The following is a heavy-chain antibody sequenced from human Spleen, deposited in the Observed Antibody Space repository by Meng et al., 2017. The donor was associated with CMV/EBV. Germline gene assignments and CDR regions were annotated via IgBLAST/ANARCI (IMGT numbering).Heavy chain of an antibody. Sequence: GGYLRLTCAASGFTFSSYSMNWVRQAPGKGLEWVSYISSSSSTIYYADSVKGRFTISRDNAKNSLYLQMNSLRAEDTAVYYCARGCSSTSCPTQIYYYYYGMDVWGQGTTVTVSS. J-gene: IGHJ6*02. V-gene: IGHV3-48*04. CDR2: ISSSSSTI. CDR1: GFTFSSYS. CDR3: ARGCSSTSCPTQIYYYYYGMDV. D-gene: IGHD2-2*01.